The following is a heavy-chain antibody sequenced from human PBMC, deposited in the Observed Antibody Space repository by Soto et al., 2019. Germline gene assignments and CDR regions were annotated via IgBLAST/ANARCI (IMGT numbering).Heavy chain of an antibody. Sequence: SLLRPCSASGCTFGDYAMHWVRQVPGKGLEWVSGFKWNSGDVGYADSVKGRFTISRDNARNSLYLQMNSLRPEDTAVYYCDKDSSSGSPYYGMDFWGQGTMVTVYS. CDR2: FKWNSGDV. D-gene: IGHD3-10*01. CDR3: DKDSSSGSPYYGMDF. V-gene: IGHV3-9*01. CDR1: GCTFGDYA. J-gene: IGHJ6*02.